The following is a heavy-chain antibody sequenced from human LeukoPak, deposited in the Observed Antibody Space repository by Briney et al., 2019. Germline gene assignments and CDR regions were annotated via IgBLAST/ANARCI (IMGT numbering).Heavy chain of an antibody. V-gene: IGHV1-46*01. CDR3: ARNVGSGLDY. D-gene: IGHD1-1*01. J-gene: IGHJ4*02. CDR1: GYTFTSYD. Sequence: ASVKVSCKASGYTFTSYDINWVRQATGQGLEWMGMINPSGGSTSYAQKFQVRVTMTGDTSTSTVYMELRSLRSDDTAVYYCARNVGSGLDYWGQGTLVTVSS. CDR2: INPSGGST.